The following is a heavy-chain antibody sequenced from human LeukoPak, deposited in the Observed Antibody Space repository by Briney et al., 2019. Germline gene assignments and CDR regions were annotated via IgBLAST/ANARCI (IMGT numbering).Heavy chain of an antibody. CDR1: GVSISSGDYY. CDR2: IYYSGST. D-gene: IGHD2-8*02. J-gene: IGHJ4*02. Sequence: SETLSLTCTVSGVSISSGDYYWSWIRQPPGKGLEWIGYIYYSGSTYYNPSLKSRVTISVDTSKNQFSLKLNSVTAADTAVYYCARTGGTIDYWGQGTLVTVSS. CDR3: ARTGGTIDY. V-gene: IGHV4-30-4*01.